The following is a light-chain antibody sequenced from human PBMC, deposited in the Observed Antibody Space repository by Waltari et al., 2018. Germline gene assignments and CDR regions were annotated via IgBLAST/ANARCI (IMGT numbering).Light chain of an antibody. CDR1: SSAVGNYNY. V-gene: IGLV2-14*01. J-gene: IGLJ2*01. CDR3: FSYTSSSSLV. Sequence: QSALTQPASVSGSPGQSITIPCPGTSSAVGNYNYVSWYQQHPGKAPKLMIYEVTNRPSGVSNRFSGSKSGNTASLTISGLQAEDEADYYCFSYTSSSSLVFGGGTKLTVL. CDR2: EVT.